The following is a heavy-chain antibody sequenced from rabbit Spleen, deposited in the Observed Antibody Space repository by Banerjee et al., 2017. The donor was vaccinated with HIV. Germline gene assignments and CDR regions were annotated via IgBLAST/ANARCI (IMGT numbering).Heavy chain of an antibody. Sequence: QSLEESGGDLVKPGASLTLTCTASGFSFSSNYYMCWVRQAPGKGLEWIACIYVGSSGSTYYASWAKGRFTISKTSSTTVTLQMTSLTAADTATYFCARGSATMTMVITGFYFNLWGPGTLVTVS. J-gene: IGHJ4*01. V-gene: IGHV1S40*01. D-gene: IGHD2-1*01. CDR3: ARGSATMTMVITGFYFNL. CDR1: GFSFSSNYY. CDR2: IYVGSSGST.